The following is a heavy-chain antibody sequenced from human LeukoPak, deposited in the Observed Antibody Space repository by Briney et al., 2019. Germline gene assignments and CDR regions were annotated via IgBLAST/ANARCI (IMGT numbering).Heavy chain of an antibody. CDR1: GITFSRYA. J-gene: IGHJ4*02. CDR3: AKEAIAHSNSDSWVEY. CDR2: ISGTGANT. D-gene: IGHD6-6*01. Sequence: GGSLRLSCAASGITFSRYAMSWVRQAPGKGLEWVSAISGTGANTNYADSVKGRFTISRDNSKNALYLQMNSLRADDTAVYYCAKEAIAHSNSDSWVEYWGQGTLVTVSS. V-gene: IGHV3-23*01.